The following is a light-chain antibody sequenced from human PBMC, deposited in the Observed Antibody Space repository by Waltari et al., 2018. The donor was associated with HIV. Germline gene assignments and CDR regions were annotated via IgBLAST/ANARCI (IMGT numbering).Light chain of an antibody. CDR1: QTVTSD. V-gene: IGKV3D-15*01. CDR2: GAS. Sequence: EIVLTQSPATLPVSPGEGATLSCRASQTVTSDLAWYQQKPGQAPRLLFYGASTRATDIPIRFSGSGSGTDFTLTISSLQSEDLAVYYCQQYADWPFTFGGGTKVEI. CDR3: QQYADWPFT. J-gene: IGKJ4*01.